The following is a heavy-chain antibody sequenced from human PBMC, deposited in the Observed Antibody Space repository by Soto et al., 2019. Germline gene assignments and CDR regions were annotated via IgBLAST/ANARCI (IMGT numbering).Heavy chain of an antibody. CDR3: AREGLRGVMSYYGMDV. J-gene: IGHJ6*02. CDR1: GFTFSSYW. D-gene: IGHD3-10*01. V-gene: IGHV3-7*04. Sequence: EVQLVESGGGLVQPGGSLRLSCAASGFTFSSYWMSWVRQAPGKGPEWVANIKQDGSEKYYVDSVKGRFTISRDNAKNSLDLQMNSLRAEDTAVYYCAREGLRGVMSYYGMDVWGQGTTVTVSS. CDR2: IKQDGSEK.